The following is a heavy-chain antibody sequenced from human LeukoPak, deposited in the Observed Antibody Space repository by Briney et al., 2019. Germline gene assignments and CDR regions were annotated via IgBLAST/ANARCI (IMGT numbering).Heavy chain of an antibody. V-gene: IGHV4-34*01. Sequence: SETLSLTCAVYGGSFSGYYWSWIRQPPGKGLEWIGEINHSGSTNYNPSLKSRVTISVDTSKNQFSLKLSPVTAADTAVYYCARGPRRMAGTRKPNWFDPWGQGTLVTVSS. D-gene: IGHD6-19*01. CDR2: INHSGST. CDR1: GGSFSGYY. J-gene: IGHJ5*02. CDR3: ARGPRRMAGTRKPNWFDP.